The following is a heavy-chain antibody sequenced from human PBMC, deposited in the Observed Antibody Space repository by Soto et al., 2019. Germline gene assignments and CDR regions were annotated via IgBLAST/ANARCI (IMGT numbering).Heavy chain of an antibody. CDR1: GYTFTGYY. CDR2: INPNSGGT. CDR3: ARLYYYDSSAAFDI. V-gene: IGHV1-2*04. J-gene: IGHJ3*02. D-gene: IGHD3-22*01. Sequence: SVKVSCKASGYTFTGYYMHWVRQAPGQGLEWMGWINPNSGGTNYAQKFQGWVTMTRDTSISTAYMELSRLRSDDTAVYYCARLYYYDSSAAFDIWGQGTMVTVSS.